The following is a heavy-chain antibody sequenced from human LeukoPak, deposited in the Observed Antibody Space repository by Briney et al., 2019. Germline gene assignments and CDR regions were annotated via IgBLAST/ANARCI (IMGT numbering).Heavy chain of an antibody. CDR1: GGSISSGDYY. D-gene: IGHD3-16*02. J-gene: IGHJ4*02. CDR3: ARENWEVRTYYDYVWGSYRYNYFDY. V-gene: IGHV4-30-4*08. Sequence: SQPLSLTCAVYGGSISSGDYYWSWIRQPPGKGLEWIGYIYYSGSTYYTPSLKSRVTISVDTSKNQFSLKLSSVTAADTAVYYCARENWEVRTYYDYVWGSYRYNYFDYWGQGTLVTVSS. CDR2: IYYSGST.